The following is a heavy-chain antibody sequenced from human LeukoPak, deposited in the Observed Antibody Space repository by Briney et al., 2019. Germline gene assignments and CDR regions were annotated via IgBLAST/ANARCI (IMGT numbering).Heavy chain of an antibody. Sequence: GGSLRLSCAASGFTFSNYAMSWVRQAPGKGLEWVSSISSSSSYIYYADSVKGRFTISRDNAKNSLYLQMNSLRAEDTAVYYCAKDDDGDYVNYFDYWGQGTLVTVSS. V-gene: IGHV3-21*04. D-gene: IGHD4-17*01. CDR2: ISSSSSYI. CDR1: GFTFSNYA. J-gene: IGHJ4*02. CDR3: AKDDDGDYVNYFDY.